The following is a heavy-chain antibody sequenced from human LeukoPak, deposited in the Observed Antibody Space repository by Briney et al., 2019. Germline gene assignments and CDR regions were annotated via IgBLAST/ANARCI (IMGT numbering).Heavy chain of an antibody. J-gene: IGHJ6*03. V-gene: IGHV4-59*01. Sequence: NSSETLSLTCTVSGVSISSYYWSWIRQPPGKGLEWIGYICYSGSTNYNPSLKSRVTISVDTSKNQFSLKLSSVTAADTAVYYCARAPYSSGWYNYYYMDVWGKGTTVTVSS. D-gene: IGHD6-19*01. CDR1: GVSISSYY. CDR2: ICYSGST. CDR3: ARAPYSSGWYNYYYMDV.